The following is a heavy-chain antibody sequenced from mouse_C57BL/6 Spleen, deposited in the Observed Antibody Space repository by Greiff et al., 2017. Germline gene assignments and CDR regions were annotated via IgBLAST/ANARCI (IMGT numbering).Heavy chain of an antibody. Sequence: VQLQQSGAELVRPGTSVKVSCKASGYAFTNYLIEWVKQRPGQGLEWIGVINPGSGGTNYNEKFKGKATLTADKSSSTAYMQLSSLTSEDSAVYFCARVHSSGPPFDYWGQGTTLTVSS. V-gene: IGHV1-54*01. J-gene: IGHJ2*01. D-gene: IGHD3-2*02. CDR3: ARVHSSGPPFDY. CDR2: INPGSGGT. CDR1: GYAFTNYL.